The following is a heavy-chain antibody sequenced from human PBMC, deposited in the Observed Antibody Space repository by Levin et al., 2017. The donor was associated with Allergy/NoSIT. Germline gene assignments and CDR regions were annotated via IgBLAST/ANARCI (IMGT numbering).Heavy chain of an antibody. J-gene: IGHJ6*02. CDR2: IGSSGNTI. CDR3: AKGTHYHFWSASHYSYYPMDV. V-gene: IGHV3-11*01. Sequence: NPGGSLRLSCAASGFTFSDYYMNWIRQAPGEGLEWVSYIGSSGNTIYYADSVKGRFTISRDNARNSLYLQMNSLRAEDTAVYYCAKGTHYHFWSASHYSYYPMDVWGQGTTVTVSS. D-gene: IGHD3-3*01. CDR1: GFTFSDYY.